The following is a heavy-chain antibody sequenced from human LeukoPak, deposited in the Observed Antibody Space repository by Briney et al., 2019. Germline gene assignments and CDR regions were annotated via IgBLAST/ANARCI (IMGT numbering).Heavy chain of an antibody. Sequence: ASVKVSCKASGGTFSSYAISWVRQAPGQGLEWMGGIIPIFGTANYAQKFQGRVTITADESTSTAYMELSSLRSEDTAVYYCAKIPYGGNSEDAFDIWGQGTMVTVSS. J-gene: IGHJ3*02. V-gene: IGHV1-69*13. D-gene: IGHD4-23*01. CDR3: AKIPYGGNSEDAFDI. CDR1: GGTFSSYA. CDR2: IIPIFGTA.